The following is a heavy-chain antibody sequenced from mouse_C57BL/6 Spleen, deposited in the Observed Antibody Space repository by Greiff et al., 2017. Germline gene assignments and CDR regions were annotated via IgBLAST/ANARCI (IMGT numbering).Heavy chain of an antibody. J-gene: IGHJ4*01. V-gene: IGHV1-81*01. Sequence: QVQLQQSGAELARPGASVKLSCKASGYTFTSYGISWVKQRTGQGLEWIGELYPRSGNTYYNEKFTGKATLTADKSSSHAYMELRSLTSEESAVYVGASGERYYYARDYWGQGTSVTVSS. CDR1: GYTFTSYG. CDR2: LYPRSGNT. CDR3: ASGERYYYARDY.